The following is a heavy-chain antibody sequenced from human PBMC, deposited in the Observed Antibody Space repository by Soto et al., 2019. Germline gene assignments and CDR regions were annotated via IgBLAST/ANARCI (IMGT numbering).Heavy chain of an antibody. V-gene: IGHV3-48*02. CDR1: GFTLSSYN. J-gene: IGHJ6*01. D-gene: IGHD6-13*01. CDR3: ARDHGVSTWFVVIYYLFGVGG. Sequence: EVQLVESGGGLVQPGGSLRLSCAASGFTLSSYNMNWVRQAPGTGLERVSYISGSSDTIYYADSVKGRFTFSRDNAKSSLDLQMDGLRDEDTAVYYCARDHGVSTWFVVIYYLFGVGGWGQGTTVTVAS. CDR2: ISGSSDTI.